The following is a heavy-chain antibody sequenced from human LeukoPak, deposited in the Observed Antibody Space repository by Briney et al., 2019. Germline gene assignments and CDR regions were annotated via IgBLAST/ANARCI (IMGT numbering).Heavy chain of an antibody. Sequence: SETLSLTCTVSGGSISNYYWSWIRQPPGKGLEWIGYIYYSGSTNYNPSLKSRVTILVDTSKKQFSLKVSSVTAADTAVYYCASNWYDILTGYRGYNWFDPWGQGTLVTVSS. CDR3: ASNWYDILTGYRGYNWFDP. J-gene: IGHJ5*02. D-gene: IGHD3-9*01. CDR2: IYYSGST. V-gene: IGHV4-59*12. CDR1: GGSISNYY.